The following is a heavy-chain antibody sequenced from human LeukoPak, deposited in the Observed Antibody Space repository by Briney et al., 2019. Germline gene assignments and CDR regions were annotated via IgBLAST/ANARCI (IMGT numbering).Heavy chain of an antibody. CDR2: IYSGGST. CDR3: AREGAVAGLDY. D-gene: IGHD6-19*01. V-gene: IGHV3-53*01. Sequence: GGSLRLSCAASGFTVSSNYMSWVRQAPGKGMEWVSVIYSGGSTYYADSVKGRFTISRDNSKNTLYLQMNSLRAEDTAVYYCAREGAVAGLDYWGQGTLVTVSS. J-gene: IGHJ4*02. CDR1: GFTVSSNY.